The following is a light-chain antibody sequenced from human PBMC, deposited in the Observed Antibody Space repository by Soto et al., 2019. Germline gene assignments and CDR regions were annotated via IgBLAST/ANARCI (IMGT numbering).Light chain of an antibody. CDR3: ASWDDSLNGPV. J-gene: IGLJ1*01. CDR2: TNT. V-gene: IGLV1-44*01. CDR1: SSNVGGNP. Sequence: SVLTQPPSASGTPGQRVTISCSGSSSNVGGNPVNWYQHVPTTAPKLLIYTNTQRPSGVPDRFSGSKSGTSASLATSGLQSEGEADYYCASWDDSLNGPVFGTGTKVTV.